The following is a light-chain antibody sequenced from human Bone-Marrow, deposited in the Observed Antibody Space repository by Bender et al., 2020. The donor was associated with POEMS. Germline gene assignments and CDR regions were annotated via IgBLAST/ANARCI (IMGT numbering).Light chain of an antibody. J-gene: IGLJ3*02. CDR3: CSYAGGGTFV. CDR1: SSDVGGYNY. CDR2: DVT. Sequence: QSALTQPASVSGSPGQSITISCTGTSSDVGGYNYVSWYQQHPGKAPKLLIYDVTNRPSGVSDRFSGSKSGNTASLTISGLQAADEADYYCCSYAGGGTFVFGGGTKLTVL. V-gene: IGLV2-14*01.